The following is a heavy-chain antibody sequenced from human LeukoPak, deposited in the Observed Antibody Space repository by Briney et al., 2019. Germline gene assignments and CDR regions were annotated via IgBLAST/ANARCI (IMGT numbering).Heavy chain of an antibody. CDR1: GGSISSYY. J-gene: IGHJ4*02. D-gene: IGHD5-18*01. Sequence: SETLSLTCAVSGGSISSYYWSWIRQPPGKGLEWVGYIYYSGSTNYNPSLKSRVTISVDTSKNQFSLKLSSVTAADTAVYYCARQLGYSYGNDYWGQGTLVTVSS. V-gene: IGHV4-59*08. CDR3: ARQLGYSYGNDY. CDR2: IYYSGST.